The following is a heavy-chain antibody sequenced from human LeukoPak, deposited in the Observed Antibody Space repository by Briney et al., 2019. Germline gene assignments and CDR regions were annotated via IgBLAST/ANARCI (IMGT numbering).Heavy chain of an antibody. Sequence: GGSLRLSCAASGFTFSRHWMYWVRQAPGKGLEWVANIKQDGSAKPYVDSVKGRFTISRDNSKNTLYLQMNSLRAEDTAVYYCARGGPGAFDIWGQGTMVTASS. CDR1: GFTFSRHW. J-gene: IGHJ3*02. D-gene: IGHD3-16*01. V-gene: IGHV3-7*03. CDR3: ARGGPGAFDI. CDR2: IKQDGSAK.